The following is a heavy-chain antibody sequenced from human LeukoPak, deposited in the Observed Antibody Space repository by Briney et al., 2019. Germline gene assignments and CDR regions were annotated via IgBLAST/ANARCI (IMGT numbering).Heavy chain of an antibody. CDR2: IFHSGST. J-gene: IGHJ4*02. CDR1: GDSISSTNW. CDR3: SRKDTPMIYFDC. Sequence: SETLSLTCAVSGDSISSTNWWTWVRPPPGKGLEWIGEIFHSGSTNYNPSLKSRVSISVDKSKNQFSLRLNSVTAADTAVYYCSRKDTPMIYFDCWGQGTLVTVSS. D-gene: IGHD5-18*01. V-gene: IGHV4-4*02.